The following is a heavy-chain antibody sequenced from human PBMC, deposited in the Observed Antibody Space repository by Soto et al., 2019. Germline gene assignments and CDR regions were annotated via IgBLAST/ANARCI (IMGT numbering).Heavy chain of an antibody. CDR1: GFAFSNYA. V-gene: IGHV3-23*01. CDR2: ISTSIDAT. CDR3: AKDRTVAARNFDY. D-gene: IGHD6-6*01. Sequence: PGGSLRLSWTAAGFAFSNYAIHWVRQAQGKGLEWVSSISTSIDATYYADSVKGRFTISRDDSKNKLYLQMNSLRAEDSAVYYCAKDRTVAARNFDYWGQGTQVTVSS. J-gene: IGHJ4*02.